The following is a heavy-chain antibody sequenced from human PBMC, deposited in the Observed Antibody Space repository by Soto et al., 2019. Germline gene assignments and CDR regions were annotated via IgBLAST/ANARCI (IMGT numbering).Heavy chain of an antibody. CDR1: GGTFSSYT. Sequence: SVKVSCKASGGTFSSYTISWVRQAPGQGLEWMGGIIPIFGTANYAQRFQGRVTITADESTSTAYMELSSLRSEDTAVYSCARGVTIFGVVPPPSYGMDVWGQGTTVTVS. J-gene: IGHJ6*02. V-gene: IGHV1-69*13. D-gene: IGHD3-3*01. CDR2: IIPIFGTA. CDR3: ARGVTIFGVVPPPSYGMDV.